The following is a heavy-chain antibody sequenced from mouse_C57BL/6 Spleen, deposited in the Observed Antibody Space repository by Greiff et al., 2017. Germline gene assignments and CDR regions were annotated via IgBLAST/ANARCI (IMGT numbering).Heavy chain of an antibody. CDR3: ARLLYFDY. Sequence: EVMLVESGPELVKPGDSVKISCKASGYSFTGYFMNWVMQSHGKSLEWIGRINPYNGDTFYNQKFKGKATLTVDKSTSTAHMELRSLTSEDSAVYYCARLLYFDYWGQGTTLTVSS. CDR1: GYSFTGYF. CDR2: INPYNGDT. V-gene: IGHV1-20*01. J-gene: IGHJ2*01.